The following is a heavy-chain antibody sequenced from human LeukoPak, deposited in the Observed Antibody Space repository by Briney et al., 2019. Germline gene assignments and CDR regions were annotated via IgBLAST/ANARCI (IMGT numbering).Heavy chain of an antibody. CDR2: ISYDGSNK. Sequence: GGSLRLSCAASGFTFSSYGIHWVRQAPGKGREWGAVISYDGSNKYYADSVKGRFTISRDNSKNTLYLQMNSLRAEDTAVYYCAKDRGKATAELGYYFDYCGQGTLVTVSS. J-gene: IGHJ4*02. CDR1: GFTFSSYG. D-gene: IGHD5-24*01. CDR3: AKDRGKATAELGYYFDY. V-gene: IGHV3-30*18.